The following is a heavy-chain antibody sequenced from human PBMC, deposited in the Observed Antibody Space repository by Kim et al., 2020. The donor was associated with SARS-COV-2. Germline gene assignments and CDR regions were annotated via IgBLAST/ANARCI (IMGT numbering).Heavy chain of an antibody. J-gene: IGHJ4*02. V-gene: IGHV3-66*01. CDR3: AREMGSGYDYYFDY. D-gene: IGHD5-12*01. Sequence: ASSGKGRFTISRDHSTNTLYLQMDSLRAADAAVYYCAREMGSGYDYYFDYWGQGTLVTVSS.